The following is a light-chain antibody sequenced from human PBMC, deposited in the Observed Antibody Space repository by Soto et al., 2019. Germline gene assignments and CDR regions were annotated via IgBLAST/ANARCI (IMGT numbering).Light chain of an antibody. Sequence: QSVLTQPASVSGSPGQSITISCTGTSNDVGAYNYVSWYQHHPGKVPKLLIYDVTNRPSGVSDRFSGSKSGNTASLTISGLQAEDEADYYCCSYSGTSPYVFGTGTKLTVL. CDR1: SNDVGAYNY. CDR2: DVT. J-gene: IGLJ1*01. V-gene: IGLV2-14*03. CDR3: CSYSGTSPYV.